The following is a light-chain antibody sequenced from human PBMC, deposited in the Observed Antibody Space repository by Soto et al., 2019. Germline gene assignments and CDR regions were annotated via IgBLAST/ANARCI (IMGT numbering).Light chain of an antibody. CDR3: QHHNSYSQT. CDR1: QGISSY. J-gene: IGKJ1*01. CDR2: AAS. Sequence: IQLTQSPSSLSASVGDRVTITCRASQGISSYLAWYQQKPGKAPKLLIYAASTLQSGVPSRFSGSGSGTEFTLTISSLQPDDFATYFCQHHNSYSQTFGQGTKVDIK. V-gene: IGKV1-9*01.